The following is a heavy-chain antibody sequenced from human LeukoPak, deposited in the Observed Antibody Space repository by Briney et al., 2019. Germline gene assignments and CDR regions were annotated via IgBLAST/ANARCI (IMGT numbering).Heavy chain of an antibody. D-gene: IGHD6-13*01. J-gene: IGHJ4*02. V-gene: IGHV3-48*01. CDR3: ASSPPHRSTNTGTFDY. CDR2: ISSSSSTI. CDR1: GFTFSSYS. Sequence: PGGSLRLSCAASGFTFSSYSMNWVRQAPGKGLEWVSYISSSSSTIYYADSVKGRFTISRDNAKNSLYLQMNSLRAEDTAVYYCASSPPHRSTNTGTFDYWGQGTLVTVSS.